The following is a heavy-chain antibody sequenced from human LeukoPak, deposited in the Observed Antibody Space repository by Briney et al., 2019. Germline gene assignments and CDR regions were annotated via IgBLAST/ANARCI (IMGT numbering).Heavy chain of an antibody. J-gene: IGHJ4*02. CDR3: ARVDTAMVLFDY. Sequence: SETLSLTCTVSGGSVSSGSYYWSWIRQPPGKGLEWIGYIYYSGSTNYNPSLKSRVTISVDTSKNQFSLKLSSVIAADTAVYYCARVDTAMVLFDYWGQGTLVTVSS. CDR1: GGSVSSGSYY. V-gene: IGHV4-61*01. D-gene: IGHD5-18*01. CDR2: IYYSGST.